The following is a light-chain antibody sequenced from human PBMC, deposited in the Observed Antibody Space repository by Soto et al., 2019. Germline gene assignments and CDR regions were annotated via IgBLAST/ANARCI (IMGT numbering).Light chain of an antibody. CDR2: DAS. V-gene: IGKV3-11*01. CDR1: QSVSSY. CDR3: QQRSNWPPLFT. Sequence: EIVLTQSPATLSLSPGERATLSCRASQSVSSYLAWYQQKPGQAPRLLIYDASNRATGIPSRFRGSGAGTDFTLTISSLEPEDVAVYYCQQRSNWPPLFTFGPGTKVDIK. J-gene: IGKJ3*01.